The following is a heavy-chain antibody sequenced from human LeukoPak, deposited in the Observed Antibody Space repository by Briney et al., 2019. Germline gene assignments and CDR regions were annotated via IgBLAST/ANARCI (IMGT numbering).Heavy chain of an antibody. CDR3: AKGPSQAIGDAFDV. V-gene: IGHV3-30*18. J-gene: IGHJ3*01. CDR2: ISYDGSNK. Sequence: SGGSLRLSCAASGFTFSSYGMHWVRQAPGKGLEWVAVISYDGSNKYYADSVKGRFTISRDNSKNTLYLQMNSLRAEDTAVYYCAKGPSQAIGDAFDVWGQGTMVTVSS. CDR1: GFTFSSYG.